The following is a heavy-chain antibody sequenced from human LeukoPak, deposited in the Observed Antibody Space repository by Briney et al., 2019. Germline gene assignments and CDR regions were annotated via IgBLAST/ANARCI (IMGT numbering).Heavy chain of an antibody. CDR2: IYYSGST. CDR3: ARETRGGGYYDSSGTTAIDY. D-gene: IGHD3-22*01. V-gene: IGHV4-59*01. CDR1: GGSISSYY. Sequence: PSETLSLTCTVSGGSISSYYWSWIRQPPGEGLEWIGYIYYSGSTNYNPSLKSRVTISVDTSKNQFSLKLSSVTAADTAVYYCARETRGGGYYDSSGTTAIDYWGQGTLVTVSS. J-gene: IGHJ4*02.